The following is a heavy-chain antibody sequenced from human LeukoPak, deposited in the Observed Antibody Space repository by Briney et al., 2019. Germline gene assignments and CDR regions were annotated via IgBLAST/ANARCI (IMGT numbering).Heavy chain of an antibody. D-gene: IGHD7-27*01. CDR1: GFTFSSYG. CDR2: ISGGGAST. CDR3: ARLGKWEQLLEDY. V-gene: IGHV3-23*01. Sequence: GGSLRLSCAASGFTFSSYGMSWVRQAPGKGLEWVSTISGGGASTSYADSVKGRFTISRDNSKNTLYLQVKSLRAEDTAAYYCARLGKWEQLLEDYWGQETQVTVSS. J-gene: IGHJ4*02.